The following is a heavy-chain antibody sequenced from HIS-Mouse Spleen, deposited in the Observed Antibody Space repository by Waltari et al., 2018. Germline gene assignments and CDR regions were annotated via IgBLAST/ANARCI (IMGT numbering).Heavy chain of an antibody. CDR2: ISYDGSNK. Sequence: QVQLVESGGGVVQPGRSLRLSCAASGFTFSSYAMPGFRQAPGKGLEWVAVISYDGSNKYYADSVKGRFTISRDNSKNTLYLQMNSLRAEDTAVYYCARDSYSSSWYFDYWGQGTLVTVSS. CDR3: ARDSYSSSWYFDY. CDR1: GFTFSSYA. V-gene: IGHV3-30*04. J-gene: IGHJ4*02. D-gene: IGHD6-13*01.